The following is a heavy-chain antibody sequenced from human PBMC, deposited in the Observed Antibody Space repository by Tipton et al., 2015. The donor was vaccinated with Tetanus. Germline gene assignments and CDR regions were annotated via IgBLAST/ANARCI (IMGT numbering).Heavy chain of an antibody. D-gene: IGHD6-13*01. CDR2: IYRRETT. CDR3: ARGWGSSWYYFDN. CDR1: GDSIGRTSPY. Sequence: TLSLTCTVSGDSIGRTSPYWGWIRQPPGKDLEWIGSIYRRETTYYNPSLKSRVTMSVETSKNQFSLHLTSVTAADTAVYYCARGWGSSWYYFDNWGQGTLGTVSS. J-gene: IGHJ4*02. V-gene: IGHV4-39*01.